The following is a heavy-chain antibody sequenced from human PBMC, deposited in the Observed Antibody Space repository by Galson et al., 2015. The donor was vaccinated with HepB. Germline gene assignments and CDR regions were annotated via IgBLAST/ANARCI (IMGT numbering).Heavy chain of an antibody. J-gene: IGHJ4*02. Sequence: SLRLSCAASGFTFSSYAMHWVRQAPGKGLEWVAVISYDGRNKYYADSVKGRFTISSDNSKNTLYLQMNSLSAEDTAVYYCARDDHHLTGFRGVYWGQGTLVIVSS. CDR3: ARDDHHLTGFRGVY. CDR1: GFTFSSYA. V-gene: IGHV3-30-3*01. CDR2: ISYDGRNK. D-gene: IGHD2-8*02.